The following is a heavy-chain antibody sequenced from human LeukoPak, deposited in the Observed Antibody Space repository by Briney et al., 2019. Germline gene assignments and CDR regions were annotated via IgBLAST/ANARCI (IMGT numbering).Heavy chain of an antibody. CDR3: ARVGASRDYVWGSYRPYYFDY. CDR1: GGSISSYY. CDR2: IYYSGST. Sequence: PSETLSLTCTVSGGSISSYYWSWIRQPPGKGLEWIGYIYYSGSTNYNPSLKSRVTISVDTSKNQFSLKLTSVTAADTAVYYCARVGASRDYVWGSYRPYYFDYWGQGTLVTVSS. V-gene: IGHV4-59*01. J-gene: IGHJ4*02. D-gene: IGHD3-16*02.